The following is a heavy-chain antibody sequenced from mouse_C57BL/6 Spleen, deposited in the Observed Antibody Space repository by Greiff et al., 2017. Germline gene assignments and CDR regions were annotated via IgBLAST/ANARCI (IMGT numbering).Heavy chain of an antibody. CDR3: ARSGYYSNSDC. D-gene: IGHD2-5*01. CDR2: IHPSSGST. V-gene: IGHV1-64*01. Sequence: QVQLQQPGAELVKPGASVKLSCKASGYTFTSYWMHWVKQSPGQGLEWIGIIHPSSGSTNYHEKFKSKATLTVDKSSSTAYMQFSSLTSEDSAVYYCARSGYYSNSDCWGKGTTLTVSS. CDR1: GYTFTSYW. J-gene: IGHJ2*01.